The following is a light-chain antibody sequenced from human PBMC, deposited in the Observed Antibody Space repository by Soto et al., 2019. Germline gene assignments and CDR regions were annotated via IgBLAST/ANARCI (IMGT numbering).Light chain of an antibody. CDR1: ESIRSGH. Sequence: EIVLTQSAGTLSLSPGERATVSCWASESIRSGHLAWFQQRLGQAPRLLIYGTFIRATGIPERFSGSGSGTDFSRTIRRLEPEDFAVYFCQHYGSSLAFSGGTRVEI. CDR2: GTF. J-gene: IGKJ4*01. CDR3: QHYGSSLA. V-gene: IGKV3-20*01.